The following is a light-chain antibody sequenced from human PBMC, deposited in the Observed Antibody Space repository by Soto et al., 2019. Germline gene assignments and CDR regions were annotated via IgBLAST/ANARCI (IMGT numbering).Light chain of an antibody. J-gene: IGKJ4*01. CDR1: QTVTSN. CDR2: GAS. CDR3: QRYNNWPFT. V-gene: IGKV3-15*01. Sequence: EIVMTQSPATLSVSPGERVTLSCRASQTVTSNLAWYQQKPGQAPRLLIYGASTRATAIPARFSGSGSGTEFTLTVSSLQSEDFAVYYCQRYNNWPFTFGGGTKVEIK.